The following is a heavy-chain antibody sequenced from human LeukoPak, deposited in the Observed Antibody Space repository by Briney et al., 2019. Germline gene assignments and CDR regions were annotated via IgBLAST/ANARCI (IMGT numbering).Heavy chain of an antibody. V-gene: IGHV3-30*04. CDR3: ARERMATHYDY. Sequence: GGSLRLSCAASGFTLSSYVMHWVRQAPGKGLEWVAVISYDGSNEYYADSVKDRFTISRGNSKNTLYLQMNSLRAEDTAVYYCARERMATHYDYWGQGTLVTVSS. CDR1: GFTLSSYV. CDR2: ISYDGSNE. D-gene: IGHD5-24*01. J-gene: IGHJ4*02.